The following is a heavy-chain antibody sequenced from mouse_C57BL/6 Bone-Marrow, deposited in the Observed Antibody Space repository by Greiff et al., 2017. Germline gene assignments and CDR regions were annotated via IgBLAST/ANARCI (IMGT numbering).Heavy chain of an antibody. CDR2: ISDGGSYT. CDR1: GFTFSSYA. J-gene: IGHJ2*01. D-gene: IGHD2-4*01. CDR3: ARDGYDYDY. Sequence: EVKLVESGGGLVKPGGSLKLSCAASGFTFSSYAMSWVRQTPEKRLEWVATISDGGSYTYYPDNVKGRFPISRDNAKNNLYLQMSHLKSEDTARYYCARDGYDYDYWGQGTTLTVAA. V-gene: IGHV5-4*01.